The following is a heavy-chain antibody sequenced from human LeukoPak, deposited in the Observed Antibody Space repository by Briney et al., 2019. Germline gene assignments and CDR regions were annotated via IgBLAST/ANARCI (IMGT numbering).Heavy chain of an antibody. CDR2: ISAYNGNT. D-gene: IGHD2-8*01. CDR1: GYTFTSYG. CDR3: ARDSIVLMVYAMPNWFDP. V-gene: IGHV1-18*01. J-gene: IGHJ5*02. Sequence: ASVKVSCKAPGYTFTSYGISWVRQAPGQGLEWMGWISAYNGNTNYAQKLQGRVTMTTDTSTSTAYMELRSLRSDDTAVYYCARDSIVLMVYAMPNWFDPWGQGTLVTVSS.